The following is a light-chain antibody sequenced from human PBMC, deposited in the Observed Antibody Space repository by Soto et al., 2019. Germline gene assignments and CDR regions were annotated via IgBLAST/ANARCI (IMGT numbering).Light chain of an antibody. Sequence: IVLTQSPGTLSLSPGERATLSCRASQSVSSAYFAWYQQKPGQAPRLLIYGASTRATGIPDRFSGSGSGTDFTLTISRLEPEELAVYYCQQYGNSPPWTFGQGTKVQLK. CDR1: QSVSSAY. V-gene: IGKV3-20*01. CDR3: QQYGNSPPWT. J-gene: IGKJ1*01. CDR2: GAS.